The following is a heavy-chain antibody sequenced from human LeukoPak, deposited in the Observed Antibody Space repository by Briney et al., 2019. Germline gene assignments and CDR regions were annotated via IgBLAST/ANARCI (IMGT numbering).Heavy chain of an antibody. CDR3: ARGKQWMELDAFDI. D-gene: IGHD6-19*01. CDR2: ISAYNGNT. J-gene: IGHJ3*02. V-gene: IGHV1-18*01. Sequence: ASVKVSCKASGYTFTSYAISWVRQAPGQGLEWMGWISAYNGNTDYAQTLQGRVTMTTDTSTSTAHMELRRLRSDDTAVYYCARGKQWMELDAFDIWGQGTKVTVSS. CDR1: GYTFTSYA.